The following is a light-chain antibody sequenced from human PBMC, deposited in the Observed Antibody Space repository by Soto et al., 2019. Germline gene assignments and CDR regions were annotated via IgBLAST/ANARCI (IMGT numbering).Light chain of an antibody. CDR3: QQSYSTPPT. J-gene: IGKJ5*01. Sequence: EIVMTQSPATLSVSPGERVTLSCRASQTILSNLAWYQQKPGQAPRLLIYGASTRATGIPARFSGSGSGTEFTLTISSLQSEDFATYYCQQSYSTPPTFGQGTRLEIK. CDR1: QTILSN. V-gene: IGKV3-15*01. CDR2: GAS.